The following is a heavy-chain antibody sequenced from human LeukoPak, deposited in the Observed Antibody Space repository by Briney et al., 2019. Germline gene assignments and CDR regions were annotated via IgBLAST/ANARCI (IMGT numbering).Heavy chain of an antibody. CDR3: ARGNGDGYNFVY. CDR2: ISYDGSNK. V-gene: IGHV3-30*01. D-gene: IGHD5-24*01. CDR1: GFTFSSYA. J-gene: IGHJ4*02. Sequence: QPGRSLRLSCAASGFTFSSYAMHWVRQAPGKGLEWVAVISYDGSNKYYADSVKGRFTISRDNSKNTLYLQMNSLRAEDTAVYYCARGNGDGYNFVYWGQGTLVTVSS.